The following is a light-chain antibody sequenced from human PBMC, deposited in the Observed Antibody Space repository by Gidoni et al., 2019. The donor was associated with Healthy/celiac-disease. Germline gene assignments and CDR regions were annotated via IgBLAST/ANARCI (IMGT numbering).Light chain of an antibody. V-gene: IGLV3-19*01. Sequence: LTQDPAVSVAFGQTVRMTCQGDSLRSYYASWYQQKPGQAPVLVIYGKNNRPSGIPDRFSGSSSGNTASLTITGAQAEDEADYYCNSRDSSGNHFYVFGTGTKVTVL. CDR2: GKN. CDR1: SLRSYY. CDR3: NSRDSSGNHFYV. J-gene: IGLJ1*01.